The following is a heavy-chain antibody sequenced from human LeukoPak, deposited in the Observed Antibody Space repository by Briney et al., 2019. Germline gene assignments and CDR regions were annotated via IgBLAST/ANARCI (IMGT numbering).Heavy chain of an antibody. J-gene: IGHJ5*02. CDR3: AREAQFFLGFDP. CDR2: IIPKTGTA. CDR1: GGTFSSYA. Sequence: SLKVSCKASGGTFSSYANSWVRQAPGQGLQWMGGIIPKTGTANYPPTLQGRVTITTDASTNPAYMELTSLTAEDTAMYYCAREAQFFLGFDPWGQGTLITVSS. D-gene: IGHD3-3*01. V-gene: IGHV1-69*05.